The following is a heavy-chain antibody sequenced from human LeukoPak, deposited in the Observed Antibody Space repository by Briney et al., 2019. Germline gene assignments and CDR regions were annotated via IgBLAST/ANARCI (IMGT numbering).Heavy chain of an antibody. J-gene: IGHJ6*03. CDR2: IYHSGST. CDR3: ARAVRGVAYLSYYYYYMDV. Sequence: SGTLSLTCAVSGGSISSSHWWSWVRQPPGKGLEWIGEIYHSGSTNYNPSLKSRVTMSVDKSKNQFSLKLSSVTAADTAVYYCARAVRGVAYLSYYYYYMDVWGKGTTVTVSS. V-gene: IGHV4-4*02. D-gene: IGHD3-10*01. CDR1: GGSISSSHW.